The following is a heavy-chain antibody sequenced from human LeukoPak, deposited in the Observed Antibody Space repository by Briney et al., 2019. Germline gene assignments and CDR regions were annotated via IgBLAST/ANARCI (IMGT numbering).Heavy chain of an antibody. Sequence: ASVKVSCKASGYTFTSYGISWVRQATGQGLEWMGWMNPNSGNTGYAQKFQGRVTMTRNTSISTAYMELSSLRSEDTAVYYCARGSGSGRLPYYYYGMDVWGQGTTVTVSS. D-gene: IGHD3-10*01. J-gene: IGHJ6*02. CDR3: ARGSGSGRLPYYYYGMDV. CDR2: MNPNSGNT. V-gene: IGHV1-8*02. CDR1: GYTFTSYG.